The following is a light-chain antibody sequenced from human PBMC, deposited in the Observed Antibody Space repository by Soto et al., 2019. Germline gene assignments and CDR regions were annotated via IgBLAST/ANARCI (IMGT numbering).Light chain of an antibody. J-gene: IGKJ4*01. Sequence: DVQMTQSPSSLSASVGDRVTITCRASQDINSWLAWYQQKPGQAPKSLIYAASSLQTGVPSRFSGSESETDFTLTISSLQPEDSATYYCQQYNVYPLTFGGGTKVEIK. CDR2: AAS. V-gene: IGKV1D-16*01. CDR3: QQYNVYPLT. CDR1: QDINSW.